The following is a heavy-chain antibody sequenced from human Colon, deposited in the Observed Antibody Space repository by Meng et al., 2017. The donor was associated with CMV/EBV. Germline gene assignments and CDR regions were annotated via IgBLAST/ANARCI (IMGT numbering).Heavy chain of an antibody. J-gene: IGHJ6*02. D-gene: IGHD3-3*01. CDR1: GFSVSNTY. V-gene: IGHV3-53*01. CDR2: IYSGGST. Sequence: GESLKISCAASGFSVSNTYMNWARQAPGKGLEWVSIIYSGGSTYYAASVKGRFTIFRDDSKNMLYLQLNTLRVDDTAVYFCARGTRLLELLPPFMDVWGQGTTVTVSS. CDR3: ARGTRLLELLPPFMDV.